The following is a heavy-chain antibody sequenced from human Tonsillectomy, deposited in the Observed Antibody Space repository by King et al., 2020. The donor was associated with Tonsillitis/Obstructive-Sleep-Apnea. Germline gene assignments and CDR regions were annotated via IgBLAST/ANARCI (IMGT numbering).Heavy chain of an antibody. J-gene: IGHJ4*02. V-gene: IGHV3-21*01. CDR3: ARGVPLCGMVRPLDY. Sequence: VQLVESGGGLVKPGGSLSLSCAASGFTFSSYTMNWVRQAPGKGLEWVSCISSRGDYINYEDSVRGRFTISRDIANNVLYLQMNSLRAEDTGVYYCARGVPLCGMVRPLDYWGPGTLVTVSS. CDR1: GFTFSSYT. D-gene: IGHD3-3*01. CDR2: ISSRGDYI.